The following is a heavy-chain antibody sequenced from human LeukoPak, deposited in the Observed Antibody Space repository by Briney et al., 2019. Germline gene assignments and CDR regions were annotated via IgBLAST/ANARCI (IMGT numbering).Heavy chain of an antibody. V-gene: IGHV3-48*04. CDR1: GFTFSSYS. D-gene: IGHD1-7*01. CDR2: ISSSGSSI. J-gene: IGHJ6*03. CDR3: ARGDNWNSYYYYYMDV. Sequence: GGSLRLSCAASGFTFSSYSMNWVRQAPGKGLEWVSYISSSGSSIYYADSVKGRFTISRDNAGNSLNLQMNSLRAEDTAVYYCARGDNWNSYYYYYMDVWGKGTTVTVFS.